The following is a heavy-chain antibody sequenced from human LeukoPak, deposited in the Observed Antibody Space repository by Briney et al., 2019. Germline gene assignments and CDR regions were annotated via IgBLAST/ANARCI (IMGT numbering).Heavy chain of an antibody. V-gene: IGHV3-23*01. CDR2: TSSSDPGT. Sequence: GGSLRLSCAASGFPLSSYAMSWVRQGPGKGLEWVAATSSSDPGTYHADSVRGRFTISRDNSKNTPYLQMNSLRAEDTAIYYCAKGLGVVIDFLVFDNWGPGTLVTVSS. CDR1: GFPLSSYA. D-gene: IGHD3-3*01. J-gene: IGHJ4*02. CDR3: AKGLGVVIDFLVFDN.